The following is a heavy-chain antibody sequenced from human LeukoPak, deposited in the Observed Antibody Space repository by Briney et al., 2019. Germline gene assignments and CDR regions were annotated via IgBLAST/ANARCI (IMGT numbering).Heavy chain of an antibody. V-gene: IGHV3-23*01. CDR2: ISGSGGST. CDR3: GSGSYYTAQAFDI. D-gene: IGHD3-10*01. Sequence: GGSLRLSCAASGFTFSSYAMSWVRQAPGKGLEWVSAISGSGGSTYYADSVKGRFTISRDNSKNSLYLQMNSLRAEDTAVYYCGSGSYYTAQAFDIWGQGTMVTVSS. CDR1: GFTFSSYA. J-gene: IGHJ3*02.